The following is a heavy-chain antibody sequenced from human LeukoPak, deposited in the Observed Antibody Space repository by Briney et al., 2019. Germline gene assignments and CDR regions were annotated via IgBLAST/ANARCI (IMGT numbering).Heavy chain of an antibody. CDR3: ARGGAYDFWSGYYNGDRFDY. J-gene: IGHJ4*02. CDR2: ISYDGSNK. D-gene: IGHD3-3*01. V-gene: IGHV3-30-3*01. CDR1: GFTFSSYA. Sequence: GGSLRLSCAASGFTFSSYAMHWVRQAPGKGLEWVAVISYDGSNKYYADSVKGRFTISRDNSKNTLYLQMNSLRAEDTAVYYCARGGAYDFWSGYYNGDRFDYWGQGTLSPSPQ.